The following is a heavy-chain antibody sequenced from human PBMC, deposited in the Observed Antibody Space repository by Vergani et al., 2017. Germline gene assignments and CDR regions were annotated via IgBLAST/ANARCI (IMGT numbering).Heavy chain of an antibody. J-gene: IGHJ4*02. V-gene: IGHV4-38-2*02. CDR2: INHSGST. CDR1: GYSISSGYY. D-gene: IGHD6-13*01. Sequence: QVQLQESGPGLVKPSETLSLTCTVSGYSISSGYYWGWIRQPPGKGLEWIGSINHSGSTYYNPSLKSRVTISVDTSKNQFSLKLSSVTAADTAVYYCARSISSWYWDYWGQGTLVTVSS. CDR3: ARSISSWYWDY.